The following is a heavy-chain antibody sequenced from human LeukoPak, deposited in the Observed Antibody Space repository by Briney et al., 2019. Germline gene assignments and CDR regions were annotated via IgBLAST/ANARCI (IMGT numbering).Heavy chain of an antibody. D-gene: IGHD1-26*01. V-gene: IGHV3-9*01. J-gene: IGHJ6*02. CDR1: GGSFSAYY. Sequence: LSLNCAVYGGSFSAYYWSWVRQPPGKGLEWVSGISWNSGSIGYADSVKGRFTISRDNSKNTLYLQMNSLRTEDTAVYYCAKGRVGANGYYYYGMDVWGQGTTVTVSS. CDR2: ISWNSGSI. CDR3: AKGRVGANGYYYYGMDV.